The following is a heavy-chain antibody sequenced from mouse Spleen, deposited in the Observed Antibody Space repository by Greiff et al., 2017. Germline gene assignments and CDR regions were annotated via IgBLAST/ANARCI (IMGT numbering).Heavy chain of an antibody. D-gene: IGHD1-1*01. CDR2: INPNNGGT. Sequence: EVKLVESGPELVKPGASVKMSCKASGYTFTDYNMHWVKQSHGKSLEWIGYINPNNGGTSYNQKFKGKATLTVNKSSSTAYMELRSLTSEDSAVYYCARGYYYDGSPWFAYWGQGTLVTVSA. J-gene: IGHJ3*01. CDR3: ARGYYYDGSPWFAY. CDR1: GYTFTDYN. V-gene: IGHV1-22*01.